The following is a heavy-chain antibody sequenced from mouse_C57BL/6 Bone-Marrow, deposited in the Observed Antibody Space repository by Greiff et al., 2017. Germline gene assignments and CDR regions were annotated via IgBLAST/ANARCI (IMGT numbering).Heavy chain of an antibody. D-gene: IGHD1-2*01. CDR3: VRGGLITRAPFAY. J-gene: IGHJ3*01. CDR1: GYTFTSYW. V-gene: IGHV1-69*01. Sequence: QVQLQQPGAELVMPGASVKLSCKASGYTFTSYWMHWVKQRPGQGLEWIGEIDPSDSYTNYNQKFKGKSTLTVDKSSSTAYMQLSSLTSDGSAVYYCVRGGLITRAPFAYWGQGTLVTVSA. CDR2: IDPSDSYT.